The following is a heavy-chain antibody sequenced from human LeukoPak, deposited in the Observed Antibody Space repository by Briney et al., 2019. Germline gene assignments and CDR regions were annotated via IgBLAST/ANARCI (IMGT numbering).Heavy chain of an antibody. Sequence: PGGSLRLSCAVSGFTFSSYDMHWVRQAPGKGLEWVSSISSSSNYIHYADSVKGRFTISRDNAKNSLYLQMNSLRAEDTAVYFCARGTLGAWGWWGQGTLVTVSA. V-gene: IGHV3-21*01. CDR2: ISSSSNYI. J-gene: IGHJ4*02. D-gene: IGHD6-19*01. CDR1: GFTFSSYD. CDR3: ARGTLGAWGW.